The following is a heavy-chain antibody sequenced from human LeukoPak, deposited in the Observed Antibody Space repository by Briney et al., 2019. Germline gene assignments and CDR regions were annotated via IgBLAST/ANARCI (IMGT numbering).Heavy chain of an antibody. D-gene: IGHD6-19*01. J-gene: IGHJ4*02. Sequence: GGSLRLSCAASGFTFCSFAMSWVREAPGKGREWGSAVSASVATPYYTDSVKGRFTISRDNSKNTLLLQINSLRAEDTAVYYCAKKLTVAGTFDYWGQGALVTVSS. V-gene: IGHV3-23*01. CDR3: AKKLTVAGTFDY. CDR2: VSASVATP. CDR1: GFTFCSFA.